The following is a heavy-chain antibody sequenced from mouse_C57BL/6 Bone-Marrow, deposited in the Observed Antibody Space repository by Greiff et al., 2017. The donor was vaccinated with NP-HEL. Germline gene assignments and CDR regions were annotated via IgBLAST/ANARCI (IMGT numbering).Heavy chain of an antibody. CDR3: ARGRVLRYFDY. J-gene: IGHJ2*01. D-gene: IGHD1-1*01. CDR2: IYPSDSET. V-gene: IGHV1-61*01. CDR1: GYTFTSYW. Sequence: VQLQQSGAELVRPGSSVKLSCKASGYTFTSYWMDWVKQRPGQGLEWIGNIYPSDSETHYNQKFKDKATLTVDKSSSTAYMQLSSLTSEDSAVYYCARGRVLRYFDYWGQGTTLTVSS.